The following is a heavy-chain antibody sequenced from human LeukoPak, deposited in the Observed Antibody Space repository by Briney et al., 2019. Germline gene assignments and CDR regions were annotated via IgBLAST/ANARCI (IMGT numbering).Heavy chain of an antibody. CDR2: ISYDGSNK. J-gene: IGHJ4*02. Sequence: PGGSLRLSCAASGFTFSSYAMHWVRQAPGKGLEWVAVISYDGSNKYYADSVKGRFTISRDNSKNTLYLQMNSLRAEDTAVYYCATEDINSDYSGVGYWGQGTLVTVSS. V-gene: IGHV3-30*04. D-gene: IGHD1-7*01. CDR1: GFTFSSYA. CDR3: ATEDINSDYSGVGY.